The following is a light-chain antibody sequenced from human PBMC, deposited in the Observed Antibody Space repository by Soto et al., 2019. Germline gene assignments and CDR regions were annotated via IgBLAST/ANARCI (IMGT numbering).Light chain of an antibody. J-gene: IGLJ1*01. CDR1: SSDVGNYKY. Sequence: QSALTQPSSVSGSPGHSITISCTGTSSDVGNYKYVSWYQQHPGKAPKVTRYEXRXRPSGVSNRFPGSKSGNTASLTISGLQAEDETDYYCFSYTSSGTYVFGTGTKVTV. V-gene: IGLV2-14*01. CDR3: FSYTSSGTYV. CDR2: EXR.